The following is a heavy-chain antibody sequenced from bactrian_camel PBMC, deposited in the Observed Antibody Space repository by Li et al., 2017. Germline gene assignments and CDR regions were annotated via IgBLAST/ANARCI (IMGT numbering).Heavy chain of an antibody. J-gene: IGHJ7*01. CDR1: GLQYCDVD. V-gene: IGHV3S10*01. D-gene: IGHD6*01. CDR2: IDSDGST. Sequence: DVQLVESGGGSVEAGGSLRLSCARSGLQYCDVDMTWYRQAPGKEREFVSRIDSDGSTYYTPSVKGRFAISQDNDKNTVYLQMNSLEAGDTAVYYCVRDLIGASWYGMDYWGKGTQVTVS.